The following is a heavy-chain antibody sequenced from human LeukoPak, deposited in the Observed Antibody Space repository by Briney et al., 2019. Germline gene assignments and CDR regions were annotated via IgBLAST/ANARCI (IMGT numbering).Heavy chain of an antibody. V-gene: IGHV3-11*04. CDR2: ISSSTSPI. CDR3: ARVYDSNGFYDAFEI. Sequence: GGSLRLSCAASGFTFSDYYMSWIRQAPGKGLEWVSYISSSTSPIYYAGSVKGRFTISRDNAKNSLYLQMNSLRAEGTAVYYCARVYDSNGFYDAFEIWGQGTMVTVSS. J-gene: IGHJ3*02. CDR1: GFTFSDYY. D-gene: IGHD3-22*01.